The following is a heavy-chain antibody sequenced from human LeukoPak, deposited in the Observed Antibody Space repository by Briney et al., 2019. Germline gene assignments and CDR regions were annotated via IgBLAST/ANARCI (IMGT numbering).Heavy chain of an antibody. CDR2: VKPDGSDN. D-gene: IGHD5-12*01. Sequence: PGGSLRLSCEVSGFTFSSYWMNWVRQVPGKGLEWVASVKPDGSDNFYVDSVEGRFTISRDNARYSLFLQMNSLRVEDTAVYYCVRENQLRCWGQGTLVSVSS. V-gene: IGHV3-7*01. J-gene: IGHJ4*02. CDR3: VRENQLRC. CDR1: GFTFSSYW.